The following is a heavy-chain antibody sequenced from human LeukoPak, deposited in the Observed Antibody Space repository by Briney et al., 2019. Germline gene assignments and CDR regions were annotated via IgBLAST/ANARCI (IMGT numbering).Heavy chain of an antibody. CDR2: IRSKANSYAT. CDR3: ATPPTVTRNY. J-gene: IGHJ4*02. CDR1: GFTFSGSA. V-gene: IGHV3-73*01. D-gene: IGHD4-17*01. Sequence: GGSLRLSCAASGFTFSGSAMHWVRQASGKGLEWVGRIRSKANSYATAYAASVKGRFTISRDDSKNTAYLQMNSLRAEDTAVYYCATPPTVTRNYWGQGILVTVSS.